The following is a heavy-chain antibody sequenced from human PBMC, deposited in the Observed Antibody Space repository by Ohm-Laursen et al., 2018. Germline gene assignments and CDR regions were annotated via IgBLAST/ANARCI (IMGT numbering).Heavy chain of an antibody. V-gene: IGHV4-59*01. D-gene: IGHD3-10*01. CDR1: GGSISSYY. CDR3: TRTPPHDGLRVVH. CDR2: IYYSGST. Sequence: PSETLSLTCTVSGGSISSYYWSWIRQPPGKGLEWIGYIYYSGSTNYNPSLKSRVTISVDTSKNQFSLKLGSVTAADTAIYYCTRTPPHDGLRVVHWGQGTLVTVSS. J-gene: IGHJ5*02.